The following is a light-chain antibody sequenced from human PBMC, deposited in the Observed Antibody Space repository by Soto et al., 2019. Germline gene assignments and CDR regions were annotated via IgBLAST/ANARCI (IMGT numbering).Light chain of an antibody. CDR3: SSYTSSSTYV. CDR1: GSDVGGYDY. Sequence: HPASVSGSPGQSITISCTGTGSDVGGYDYVSWYQHHPGKAPKVMIYEVTNRPSGVSNRFSGSKSGNTASLTISGLLAEDEADYYCSSYTSSSTYVFGTGTKVTVL. J-gene: IGLJ1*01. V-gene: IGLV2-14*01. CDR2: EVT.